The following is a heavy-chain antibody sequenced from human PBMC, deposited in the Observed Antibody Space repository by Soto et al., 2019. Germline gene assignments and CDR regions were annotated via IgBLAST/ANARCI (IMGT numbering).Heavy chain of an antibody. Sequence: GGSLRLSCAASGFTFSNAWMSWVRQAPGKGLEWVGRTRKKTNSYSTEYAASVKGRFTISRDDSKNSLYLQMNSLKTEDAAVYYCTKVGSGFNYDDWGQGTLVTV. J-gene: IGHJ4*02. V-gene: IGHV3-72*01. CDR1: GFTFSNAW. CDR2: TRKKTNSYST. CDR3: TKVGSGFNYDD. D-gene: IGHD5-12*01.